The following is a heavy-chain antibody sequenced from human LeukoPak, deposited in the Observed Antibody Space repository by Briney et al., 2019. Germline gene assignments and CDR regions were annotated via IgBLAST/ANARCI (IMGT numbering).Heavy chain of an antibody. D-gene: IGHD6-13*01. CDR1: GFTFDDYA. CDR2: ISWNSGSI. Sequence: PGGSLRLSCAASGFTFDDYALHCVRQAPGKGLEWVSGISWNSGSIGYADSVKGRFTISRDNAKNSLYLQMNSLRAEDTALYYCAKGGQNIAAAGTFDYWGQGTLVTVSS. CDR3: AKGGQNIAAAGTFDY. J-gene: IGHJ4*02. V-gene: IGHV3-9*01.